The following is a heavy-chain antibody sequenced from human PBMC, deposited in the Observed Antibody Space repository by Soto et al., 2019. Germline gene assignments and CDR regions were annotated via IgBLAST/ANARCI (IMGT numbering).Heavy chain of an antibody. V-gene: IGHV4-61*01. CDR2: TYYSGNT. Sequence: SETLSLTCAVSGDSVGNDNYYWSWIRQPPGKGLEWIGYTYYSGNTNYNSYLKSRLSLSVDMSKNQFSLKLASVTAADTAVYFRARSQRGRSAFTFDYWGQGAVVTVSS. CDR3: ARSQRGRSAFTFDY. J-gene: IGHJ4*02. CDR1: GDSVGNDNYY. D-gene: IGHD3-16*01.